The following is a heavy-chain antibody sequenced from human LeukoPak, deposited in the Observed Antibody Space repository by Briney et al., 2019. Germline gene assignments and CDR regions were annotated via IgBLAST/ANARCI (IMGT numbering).Heavy chain of an antibody. CDR3: ATAYYYDSSGYYPLGY. V-gene: IGHV3-66*01. CDR1: GFTVSSNY. J-gene: IGHJ4*02. D-gene: IGHD3-22*01. CDR2: IYSGGST. Sequence: GGSLRLSCAASGFTVSSNYMSWVRQAPGKGLEWVSVIYSGGSTHYADSVKGRFTISRDNSKNTVYLQMNSLRAEDTAVYYCATAYYYDSSGYYPLGYWGQGTLVTVSS.